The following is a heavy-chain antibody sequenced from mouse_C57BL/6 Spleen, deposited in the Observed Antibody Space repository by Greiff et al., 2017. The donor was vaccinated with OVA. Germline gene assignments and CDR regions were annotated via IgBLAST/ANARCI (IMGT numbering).Heavy chain of an antibody. Sequence: EVKLEESGGGLVQPGGSLSLSCAASGFTFTAYYMSWVRQPPGKALEWLGFIRNKANGYTTEYSASVKGRFTISRDNSQIILYLQMNALRAEDSATYYCARYKGYFDYWGQGTTLTVSS. CDR1: GFTFTAYY. V-gene: IGHV7-3*01. CDR2: IRNKANGYTT. CDR3: ARYKGYFDY. J-gene: IGHJ2*01.